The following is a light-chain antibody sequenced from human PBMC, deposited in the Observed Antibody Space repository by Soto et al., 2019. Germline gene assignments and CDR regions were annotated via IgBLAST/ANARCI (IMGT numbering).Light chain of an antibody. Sequence: QSALTQPASVSGSPGQSITISCTGTSSDIGAYKYVSWYQHHPGKAPKLVIFEVDNRPSGISNRFSGSKSGNTASLTISGLQAEDEADYYCNSYTNKNSLVFGGGTKVTVL. J-gene: IGLJ2*01. CDR3: NSYTNKNSLV. CDR1: SSDIGAYKY. V-gene: IGLV2-14*01. CDR2: EVD.